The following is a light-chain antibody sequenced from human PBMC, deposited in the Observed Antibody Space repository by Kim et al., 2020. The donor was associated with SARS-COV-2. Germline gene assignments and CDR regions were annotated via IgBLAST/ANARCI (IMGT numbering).Light chain of an antibody. CDR2: FDG. V-gene: IGLV3-21*04. CDR3: QVWDSSSDHVA. J-gene: IGLJ2*01. CDR1: NIGSKG. Sequence: SYELTQPPSVSVASGKTARITCGENNIGSKGVHWYQQKPGQAPVLVIYFDGDRPSGIPERFSGSNSGNTATLTVSRVEAGDEAEYYCQVWDSSSDHVAFVGGTQLTVL.